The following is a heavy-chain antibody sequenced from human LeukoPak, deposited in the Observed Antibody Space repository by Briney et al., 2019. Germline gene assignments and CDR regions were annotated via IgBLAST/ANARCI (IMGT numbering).Heavy chain of an antibody. CDR2: MNPNSGNT. CDR1: GYTFTSYD. J-gene: IGHJ3*02. CDR3: ASQVSRFDGAFDI. D-gene: IGHD3-3*01. V-gene: IGHV1-8*01. Sequence: ASVKVSCKASGYTFTSYDINWVRQATGQGLEWMGWMNPNSGNTGYAQKFQGRVTMTRNTSISTAYMELSSLRSEDTAVYYCASQVSRFDGAFDIWGQGTMVTVSS.